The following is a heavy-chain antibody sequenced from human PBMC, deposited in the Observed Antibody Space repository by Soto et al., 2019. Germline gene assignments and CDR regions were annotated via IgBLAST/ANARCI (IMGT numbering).Heavy chain of an antibody. Sequence: GGSLRLSCAASRLTFSSYWMSWVRQAPGKGLEWVANIKQDGSEKYYVDSVKGRFTISRDNAKNSLYLQMNSLRAEDTAVYYCARGSGFWSAFDYWGQGTLVTVSS. CDR1: RLTFSSYW. CDR3: ARGSGFWSAFDY. J-gene: IGHJ4*02. V-gene: IGHV3-7*01. CDR2: IKQDGSEK. D-gene: IGHD3-3*01.